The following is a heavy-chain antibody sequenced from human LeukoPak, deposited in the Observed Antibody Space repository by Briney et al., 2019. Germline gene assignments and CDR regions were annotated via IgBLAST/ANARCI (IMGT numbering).Heavy chain of an antibody. D-gene: IGHD3-3*01. CDR2: INPNSGGT. Sequence: ASVKVSCKASGYTFTGYYMHWVRQAPGQGLEWMGWINPNSGGTNYAQKFQGRVTMTRETSISTAYMELSRLRSDDTAVYYCARGYDPPPYYYYYGMDVWGQGTTVTVSS. V-gene: IGHV1-2*02. J-gene: IGHJ6*02. CDR1: GYTFTGYY. CDR3: ARGYDPPPYYYYYGMDV.